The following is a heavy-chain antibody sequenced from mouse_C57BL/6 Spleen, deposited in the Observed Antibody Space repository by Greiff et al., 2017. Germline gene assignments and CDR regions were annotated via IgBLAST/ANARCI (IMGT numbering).Heavy chain of an antibody. CDR1: GFTFSSYA. CDR2: ISDGGSYT. V-gene: IGHV5-4*01. D-gene: IGHD2-1*01. Sequence: EVQVVESGGGLVKPGGSLKLSCAASGFTFSSYAKSWVRQTPEKRLEWVATISDGGSYTYYPDNVKGRFTISRDNAKNNLYLQMSHLKSEDTAMYYCAREDGNLGYWYFDVWGTGTTVTVSS. J-gene: IGHJ1*03. CDR3: AREDGNLGYWYFDV.